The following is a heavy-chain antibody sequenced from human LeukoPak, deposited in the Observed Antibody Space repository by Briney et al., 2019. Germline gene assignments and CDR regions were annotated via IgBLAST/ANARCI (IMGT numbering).Heavy chain of an antibody. D-gene: IGHD3-9*01. CDR1: GYTFTGYY. V-gene: IGHV1-2*02. J-gene: IGHJ3*02. CDR3: ARVADWFKPPPGRDDAFDI. CDR2: INPNSGGT. Sequence: ASVKVSCKASGYTFTGYYMHWVRQAPGRGLEWMGWINPNSGGTNYAQKFQGRVTMTWDTSISTAYVELSRLRSDDTAVYYCARVADWFKPPPGRDDAFDIWGQGTMVTVSS.